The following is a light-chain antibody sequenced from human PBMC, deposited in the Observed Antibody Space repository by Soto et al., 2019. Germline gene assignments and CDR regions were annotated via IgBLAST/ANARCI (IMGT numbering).Light chain of an antibody. V-gene: IGKV3-20*01. CDR1: QSVSSSY. J-gene: IGKJ1*01. CDR3: QQYGSSRWT. Sequence: EIVLTQSPGTLSLSPGERTTLSCRASQSVSSSYLAWYQQKPGQAHRLLIYAASSRATGIPDRFSGSGSGTDLTLTISRLEPEDFAVYYCQQYGSSRWTFGQGTKVEIK. CDR2: AAS.